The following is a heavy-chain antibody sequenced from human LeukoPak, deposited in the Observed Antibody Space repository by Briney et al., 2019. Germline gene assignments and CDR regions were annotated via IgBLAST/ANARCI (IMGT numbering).Heavy chain of an antibody. CDR2: INYSGST. D-gene: IGHD5-12*01. V-gene: IGHV4-59*01. CDR1: GGSISSYY. CDR3: ARVYSGYDYLDY. Sequence: SETLSLTCTVSGGSISSYYWSWIRQPPGKGLEWIGYINYSGSTKYNPSLKSRVTISVDTSKKQFSLKLTSVYAADTAMYYCARVYSGYDYLDYWGQGTQVTVSS. J-gene: IGHJ4*02.